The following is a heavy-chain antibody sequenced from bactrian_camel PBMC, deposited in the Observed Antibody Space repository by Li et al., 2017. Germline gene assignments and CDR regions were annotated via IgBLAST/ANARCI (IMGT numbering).Heavy chain of an antibody. V-gene: IGHV3S67*01. J-gene: IGHJ4*01. D-gene: IGHD1*01. CDR2: INSDGQI. CDR1: GYTYSGHC. CDR3: VSTGNFGVRPGRCPLQWPSPVYAH. Sequence: DVQLVESGGGSVQAGGSLRLSCAFSGYTYSGHCMGWFRQAPGKAREGVAAINSDGQIVYAESVKGRFTISRDNAKNTLYLQLNNLKPEDTATYYCVSTGNFGVRPGRCPLQWPSPVYAHWGQGTQVTVS.